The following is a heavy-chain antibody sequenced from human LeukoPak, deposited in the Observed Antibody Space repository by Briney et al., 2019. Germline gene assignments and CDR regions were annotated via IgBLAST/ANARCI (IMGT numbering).Heavy chain of an antibody. D-gene: IGHD6-13*01. J-gene: IGHJ3*02. V-gene: IGHV4-4*07. CDR3: ARDFSSSWYAFDI. CDR1: GGSITPYY. Sequence: ETLSLTCTVSGGSITPYYYYWIRQPAGKGLEYIGRIHTSGITNYNPSLKSRVTISVDKSNNYFSLKLSSVTAADTAVYYCARDFSSSWYAFDIWGQGTMVIVSS. CDR2: IHTSGIT.